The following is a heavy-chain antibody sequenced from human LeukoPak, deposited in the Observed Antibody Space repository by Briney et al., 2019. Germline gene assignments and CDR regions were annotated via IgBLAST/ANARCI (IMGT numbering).Heavy chain of an antibody. Sequence: PSETLSLTCTVSGYSISSGYFWGWIRQPPGKGLEWIGTIYHSGSTYYNPSLKSRVTISVDTSENQFSLKLTSVTAADTAVYYCARRKALWLSYYYYYMDVWGKGTTVTVSS. J-gene: IGHJ6*03. CDR2: IYHSGST. V-gene: IGHV4-38-2*02. CDR3: ARRKALWLSYYYYYMDV. D-gene: IGHD5-18*01. CDR1: GYSISSGYF.